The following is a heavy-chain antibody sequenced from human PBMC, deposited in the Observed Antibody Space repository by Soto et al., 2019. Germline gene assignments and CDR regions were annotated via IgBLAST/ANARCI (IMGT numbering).Heavy chain of an antibody. CDR3: AQVQAGITSGGLIGAFDS. V-gene: IGHV3-30*04. J-gene: IGHJ4*02. D-gene: IGHD3-16*02. CDR1: GFTFSSYA. CDR2: ISSDGNNK. Sequence: PXVSLRLSCAASGFTFSSYAMHWVGQAPDKGLEWVAVISSDGNNKYHANSVKGRITISRDNSKNTLYLQMNSLRAEDTAVYSCAQVQAGITSGGLIGAFDSWGQGTRVTVSS.